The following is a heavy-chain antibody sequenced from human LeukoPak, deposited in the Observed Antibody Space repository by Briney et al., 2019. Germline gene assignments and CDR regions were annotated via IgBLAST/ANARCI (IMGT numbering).Heavy chain of an antibody. D-gene: IGHD6-19*01. V-gene: IGHV7-4-1*02. CDR1: GYTFTSYA. Sequence: GASVKVSCKASGYTFTSYAMNWVRQAPGQGLEWMGWINTNTGNPTYAQGFTGRFVFSLDTSVSTAYLQISSLKAEDTAVYYCAREGSIAVAGGSNWFDPWGQGTLVTVSS. J-gene: IGHJ5*02. CDR3: AREGSIAVAGGSNWFDP. CDR2: INTNTGNP.